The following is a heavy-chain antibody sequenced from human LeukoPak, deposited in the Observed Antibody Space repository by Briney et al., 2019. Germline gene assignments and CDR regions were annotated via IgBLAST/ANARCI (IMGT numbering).Heavy chain of an antibody. CDR3: ARDQYSGSYLDY. CDR1: GFTFSSYA. J-gene: IGHJ4*02. CDR2: ISYDGSNK. Sequence: GGSLRLSCAASGFTFSSYAMHWVRQAPGKGLEWVAVISYDGSNKYYADSVKGRFTISRDNSKDTLYLQMNSLRAEDTAVYYCARDQYSGSYLDYWGQGALVTVSS. V-gene: IGHV3-30-3*01. D-gene: IGHD1-26*01.